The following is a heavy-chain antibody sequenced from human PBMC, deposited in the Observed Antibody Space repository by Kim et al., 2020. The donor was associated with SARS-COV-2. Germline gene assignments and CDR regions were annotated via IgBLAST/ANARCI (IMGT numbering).Heavy chain of an antibody. V-gene: IGHV5-10-1*01. J-gene: IGHJ4*02. Sequence: GESLKISCKGSGYSFTSYWISWVRQMPGKGLEWMGRIDPSDSYTNYSPSFQGHVTISADKSISTAYLQWSSLKASDTAMYYCARQREAYCGGDCSDLDYWGQGTLVTVSS. CDR1: GYSFTSYW. CDR2: IDPSDSYT. D-gene: IGHD2-21*02. CDR3: ARQREAYCGGDCSDLDY.